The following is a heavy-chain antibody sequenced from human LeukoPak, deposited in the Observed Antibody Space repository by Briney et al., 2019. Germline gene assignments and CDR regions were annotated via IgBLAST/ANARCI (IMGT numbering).Heavy chain of an antibody. V-gene: IGHV3-23*01. Sequence: GSLKLPCVVSGITLSNYGMSWVRQAPGKGLEWGAGISDRGGSTNYGGSVKGRFTISRDNPKNTLYLQMNSLRSEDTAVYFCAKRGVVIRAVLVVGFHKEAYYFDSWGQGALVTVSS. J-gene: IGHJ4*02. CDR2: ISDRGGST. CDR3: AKRGVVIRAVLVVGFHKEAYYFDS. CDR1: GITLSNYG. D-gene: IGHD2-15*01.